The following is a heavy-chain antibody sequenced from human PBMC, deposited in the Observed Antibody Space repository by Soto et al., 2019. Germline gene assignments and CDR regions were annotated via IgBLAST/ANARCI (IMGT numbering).Heavy chain of an antibody. D-gene: IGHD2-2*01. CDR3: AKAASHGTSYDAFDI. V-gene: IGHV3-23*01. Sequence: GGSLRLSFAASGFTFSSYAMSWVRQAPGKGLEWVSGISGSGDNTYYAGSVKGRFTFSRDNSKNTLYLHMDSLRAGDTALYYCAKAASHGTSYDAFDIWGQGTMVTVSS. CDR2: ISGSGDNT. CDR1: GFTFSSYA. J-gene: IGHJ3*02.